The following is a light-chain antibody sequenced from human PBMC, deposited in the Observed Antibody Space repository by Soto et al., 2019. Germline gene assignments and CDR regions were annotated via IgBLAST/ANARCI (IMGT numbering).Light chain of an antibody. J-gene: IGLJ1*01. V-gene: IGLV2-11*01. CDR2: DVT. CDR3: SSYAGSYSFV. Sequence: QSARTQPRSVSGSPGQSVTISCTGTSSDVGGYRYVSWYQQHPGKAPKLMMYDVTTRPSGIPDRFSGSKSGNTASLTISGLQAEDEADYYCSSYAGSYSFVFGTGTKVTVL. CDR1: SSDVGGYRY.